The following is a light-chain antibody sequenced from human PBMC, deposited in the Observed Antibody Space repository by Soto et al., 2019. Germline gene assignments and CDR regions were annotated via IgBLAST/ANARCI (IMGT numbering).Light chain of an antibody. J-gene: IGKJ1*01. V-gene: IGKV1-33*01. Sequence: DIQMTQSPSSLSASIGDRVTITCQASQDISNYLNWYQQKPGKAPKLLICDTSNLETGVPSRFSGGGSGTSYVITISGLQPEDIATYYCQQYANLPWTFGRGTKVEVK. CDR2: DTS. CDR3: QQYANLPWT. CDR1: QDISNY.